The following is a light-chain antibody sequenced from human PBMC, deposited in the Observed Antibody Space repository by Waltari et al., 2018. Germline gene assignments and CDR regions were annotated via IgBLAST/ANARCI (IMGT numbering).Light chain of an antibody. J-gene: IGLJ3*02. Sequence: QSALTQPPSASGSPGPSVTISCTGTSSDGGRYNYVSWYQQHPGKAPKIIIFEVAQRAPVVPDRFSGSKSGNTASLTVSGLQAEEEAEYYCTSYAGSKGWVFGGGTKLTVL. CDR3: TSYAGSKGWV. V-gene: IGLV2-8*01. CDR2: EVA. CDR1: SSDGGRYNY.